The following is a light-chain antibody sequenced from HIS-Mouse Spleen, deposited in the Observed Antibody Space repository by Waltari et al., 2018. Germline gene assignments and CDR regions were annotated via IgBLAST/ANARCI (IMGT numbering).Light chain of an antibody. CDR3: CSYAGSYTLV. J-gene: IGLJ2*01. V-gene: IGLV2-11*01. CDR2: DVS. CDR1: TSDVGGHNY. Sequence: QSALTHPRPVSGSPGQSVTIPFTGTTSDVGGHNYVPWYQQHPGKAPTLMIYDVSKRPSGVPDRFSGSKSGNTASLTISGLQAEDEADYYCCSYAGSYTLVFGGGTKLTVL.